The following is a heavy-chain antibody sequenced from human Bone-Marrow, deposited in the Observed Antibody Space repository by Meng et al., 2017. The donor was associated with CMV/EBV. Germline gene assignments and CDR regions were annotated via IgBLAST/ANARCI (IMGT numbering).Heavy chain of an antibody. V-gene: IGHV3-30*02. CDR1: GFTFSSYG. Sequence: GESLKISCAASGFTFSSYGMHWVRQAPGKGLEWVAFIRYDGSNKYYADSVKGRFTISRDNSKNTLYLQMNSLRAEDTAVYYCAKGARWEVPAARDRFDYWGQGTLVTVSS. CDR2: IRYDGSNK. D-gene: IGHD2-2*01. CDR3: AKGARWEVPAARDRFDY. J-gene: IGHJ4*02.